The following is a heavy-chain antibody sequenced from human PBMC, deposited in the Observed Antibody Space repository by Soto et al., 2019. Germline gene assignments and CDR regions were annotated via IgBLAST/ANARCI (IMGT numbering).Heavy chain of an antibody. V-gene: IGHV4-31*03. Sequence: SETLSLTCTVSGGSINSRGYYWTWIRQHPGKGLEWIGNIYYSGSIHFNPSLKSRLTMLVDTSENQFSLKLTSVTAADTAVYYCARQSESTGYFYGWFDPWGQGTLVTVSS. D-gene: IGHD3-9*01. CDR2: IYYSGSI. CDR1: GGSINSRGYY. CDR3: ARQSESTGYFYGWFDP. J-gene: IGHJ5*02.